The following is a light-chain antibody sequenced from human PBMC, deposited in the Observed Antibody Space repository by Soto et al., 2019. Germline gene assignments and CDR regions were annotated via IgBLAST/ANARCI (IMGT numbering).Light chain of an antibody. CDR2: DVS. CDR3: SSYTSSSPYV. CDR1: SSDVGGYNY. J-gene: IGLJ1*01. V-gene: IGLV2-14*01. Sequence: QSVLTQPASVSGSPGHSITISCTGTSSDVGGYNYVSWYQQHPGKAPKLMIYDVSNRPSGVSNRFSGSKSGNTASLTISGLQAEDEADYYCSSYTSSSPYVFGTGTRSPS.